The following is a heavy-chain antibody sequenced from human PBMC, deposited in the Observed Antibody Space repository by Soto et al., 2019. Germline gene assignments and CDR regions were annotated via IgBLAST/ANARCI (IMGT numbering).Heavy chain of an antibody. CDR1: GFTFRDYY. V-gene: IGHV3-11*05. CDR2: ISSSSSYT. J-gene: IGHJ4*02. Sequence: QVQLVESGGGLVKPEGSLRLSCAASGFTFRDYYMSWIRQAPGKGLEWVSYISSSSSYTNYADSVKGRFTISRDNAKNSLYLQMNSLRAEDTAVYYCARDHHRYSGYDYVDYWGQGTLVTVSS. D-gene: IGHD5-12*01. CDR3: ARDHHRYSGYDYVDY.